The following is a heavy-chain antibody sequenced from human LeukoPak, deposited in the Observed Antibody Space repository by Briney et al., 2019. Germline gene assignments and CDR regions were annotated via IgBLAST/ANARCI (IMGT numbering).Heavy chain of an antibody. D-gene: IGHD1-14*01. V-gene: IGHV4-59*01. Sequence: SETLSLTCTVSGGSICSYYWSWIRQPPGKGLEWVAYIHYSPITNYNPPLKGRLTISVDTSKNQLSLSVNSLTASHTAVYYCARDFNRYPLWVQGTLVTVSS. CDR2: IHYSPIT. CDR3: ARDFNRYPL. J-gene: IGHJ4*02. CDR1: GGSICSYY.